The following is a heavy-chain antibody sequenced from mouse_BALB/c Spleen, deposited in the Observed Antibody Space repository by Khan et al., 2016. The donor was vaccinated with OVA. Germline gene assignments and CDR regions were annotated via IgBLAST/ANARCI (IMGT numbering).Heavy chain of an antibody. Sequence: QMQLVESGAELAKPGASVTMSCKASGYTFTTYWMHWVKQRPGQGLEWIGYINPTSGYTDYNEKFKDRASLSADTSSSTAYMQLSTLTSEDSAVYYCRRDRIDYWGQGTTLTVSS. CDR3: RRDRIDY. CDR2: INPTSGYT. V-gene: IGHV1-7*01. J-gene: IGHJ2*01. CDR1: GYTFTTYW.